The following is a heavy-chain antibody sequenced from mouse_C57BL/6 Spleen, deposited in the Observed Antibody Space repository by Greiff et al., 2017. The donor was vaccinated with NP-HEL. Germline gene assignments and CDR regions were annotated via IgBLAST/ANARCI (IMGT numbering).Heavy chain of an antibody. Sequence: VQLQQSGPELVKPGASVKISCKASGYAFSSSWMNWVKQRPGKGLEWIGRIYPGDGDTNYNGKFKGKATLTADKSSSTAYMQLSSRAAEDSAVYGCARELRYAMDYGGQGTSVTVSS. J-gene: IGHJ4*01. CDR2: IYPGDGDT. CDR3: ARELRYAMDY. D-gene: IGHD1-1*01. V-gene: IGHV1-82*01. CDR1: GYAFSSSW.